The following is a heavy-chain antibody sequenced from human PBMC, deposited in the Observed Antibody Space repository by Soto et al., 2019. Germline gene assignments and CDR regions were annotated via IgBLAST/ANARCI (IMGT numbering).Heavy chain of an antibody. J-gene: IGHJ4*02. CDR2: INAGNGNT. V-gene: IGHV1-3*01. CDR3: ARVNYDSSGYYYFDY. Sequence: ASVKVPCKASGYTFTSYAMHWVRQAPGQRLEWMGWINAGNGNTKYSQKFQGRVTITRDTSASTAYMELSSLRSEDTAVYYCARVNYDSSGYYYFDYWGQGTLVTVSS. CDR1: GYTFTSYA. D-gene: IGHD3-22*01.